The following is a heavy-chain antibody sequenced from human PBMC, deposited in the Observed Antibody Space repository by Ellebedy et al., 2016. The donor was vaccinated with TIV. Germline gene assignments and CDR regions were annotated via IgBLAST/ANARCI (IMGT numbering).Heavy chain of an antibody. CDR2: INQGGSER. Sequence: GGSLRLSCAASRFSFSSYWMSWVRQAPGKGLEWVANINQGGSERHYVDSVKGRFTISRDNAQNSLHLQMNSLRVEDTAVYYCATDGSYGDYLSPAHAFEIWGQGTVVAVSS. J-gene: IGHJ3*02. V-gene: IGHV3-7*03. CDR3: ATDGSYGDYLSPAHAFEI. D-gene: IGHD4-17*01. CDR1: RFSFSSYW.